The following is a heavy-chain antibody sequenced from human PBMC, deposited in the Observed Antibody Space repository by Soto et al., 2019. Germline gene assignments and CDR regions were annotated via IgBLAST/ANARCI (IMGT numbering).Heavy chain of an antibody. CDR3: AKVLYSSCWTIFFDH. V-gene: IGHV3-23*01. J-gene: IGHJ4*02. Sequence: PGGSLRFSCAASGFTFSSYAMSGVPQAPGKGLEWVSAISGSGGSTYYSDSVKGLFTSSRDNSRNTLYLQLNSLRAEGTAVYYCAKVLYSSCWTIFFDHWGQETVVTVS. CDR2: ISGSGGST. D-gene: IGHD6-13*01. CDR1: GFTFSSYA.